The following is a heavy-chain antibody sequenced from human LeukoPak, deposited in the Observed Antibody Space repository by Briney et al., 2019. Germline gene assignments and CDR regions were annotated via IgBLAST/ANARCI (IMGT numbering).Heavy chain of an antibody. CDR1: GGSISSSSYY. CDR2: INHSGST. V-gene: IGHV4-39*07. D-gene: IGHD1-14*01. Sequence: PSETLSLTCTVSGGSISSSSYYWGWIRQPPGKGLEWIGEINHSGSTNYNPSLKSRVTISVDTSKNQFSLKLSSVTAADTAVYYCAGATGTDYFDYWGQGTLVTVSS. CDR3: AGATGTDYFDY. J-gene: IGHJ4*02.